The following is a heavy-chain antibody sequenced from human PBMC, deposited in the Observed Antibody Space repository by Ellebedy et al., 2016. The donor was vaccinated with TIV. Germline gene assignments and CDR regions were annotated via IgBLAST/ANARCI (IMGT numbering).Heavy chain of an antibody. V-gene: IGHV3-9*01. J-gene: IGHJ6*02. CDR2: ISWNSGSI. Sequence: SLKISCAASGFTFDDHAMQWVRQAPGKGLEWVAGISWNSGSIGYADSVKGRFTISRDNAKKYLYLQMNSLRGDDTALYYCAKDIGYYDSSGYFPYGMDVWGQGTTVTVS. CDR3: AKDIGYYDSSGYFPYGMDV. CDR1: GFTFDDHA. D-gene: IGHD3-22*01.